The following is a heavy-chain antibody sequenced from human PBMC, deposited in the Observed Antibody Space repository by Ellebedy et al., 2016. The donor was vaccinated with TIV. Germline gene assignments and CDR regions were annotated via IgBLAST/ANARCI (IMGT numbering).Heavy chain of an antibody. J-gene: IGHJ4*02. CDR2: ISKNSGSV. D-gene: IGHD3-10*01. CDR3: ARSYYGSGSPDY. Sequence: PGGSLRLSCAASGFQFGAYYMYWVRQAPGQGLEWVSGISKNSGSVGYADPVKGRFTISRDNAKNSLYRQMNSLRGEDTALYYCARSYYGSGSPDYWGQGTLVTVSS. V-gene: IGHV3-9*01. CDR1: GFQFGAYY.